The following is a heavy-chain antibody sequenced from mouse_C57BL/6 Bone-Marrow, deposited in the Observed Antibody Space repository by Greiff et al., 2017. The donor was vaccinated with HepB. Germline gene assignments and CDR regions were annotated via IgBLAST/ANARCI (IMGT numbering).Heavy chain of an antibody. CDR2: IDPEDGET. V-gene: IGHV14-2*01. CDR1: GFNIKDYY. D-gene: IGHD2-1*01. Sequence: EVQLQQSGAELVKPGASVKLSCTASGFNIKDYYMPWVKQRTEQGLEWIGRIDPEDGETKSAPKFQGKATITADTSSNTAYLQLSSLTSEDTAVYYCAPIYYGPYGAMDYWGQGTSVTVSS. J-gene: IGHJ4*01. CDR3: APIYYGPYGAMDY.